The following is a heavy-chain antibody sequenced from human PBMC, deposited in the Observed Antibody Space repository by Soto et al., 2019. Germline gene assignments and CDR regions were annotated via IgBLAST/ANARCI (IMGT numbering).Heavy chain of an antibody. CDR3: ARDWDDTDYGDYLENFDP. CDR2: INASSGNT. V-gene: IGHV1-18*01. D-gene: IGHD4-17*01. Sequence: GASVKVSCKASGYTFTSYGISWVRQAPGQGLEWMGRINASSGNTNYAQKLQGRVTMTTDTSTSTAYMELRSLRSDDTAVYYCARDWDDTDYGDYLENFDPWGQGTLVTVSS. CDR1: GYTFTSYG. J-gene: IGHJ5*02.